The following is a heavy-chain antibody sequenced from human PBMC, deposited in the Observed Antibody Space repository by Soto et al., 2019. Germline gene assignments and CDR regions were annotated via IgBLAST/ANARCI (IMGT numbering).Heavy chain of an antibody. CDR2: IYYSGST. Sequence: TLSLTCTVSGGSISRGGYYWSWIRQHPGKGLEWIGYIYYSGSTYYNPSLKSRVTISVDTSKNQCSLKLSSVTAADTAGYYCARINGDQGVHWSQGALATV. V-gene: IGHV4-31*03. D-gene: IGHD4-17*01. CDR1: GGSISRGGYY. J-gene: IGHJ4*02. CDR3: ARINGDQGVH.